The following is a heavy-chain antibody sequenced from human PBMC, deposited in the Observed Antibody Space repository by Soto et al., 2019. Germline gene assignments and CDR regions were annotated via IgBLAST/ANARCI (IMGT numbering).Heavy chain of an antibody. J-gene: IGHJ5*01. Sequence: SETLSLTCTVSGDSISSPDYYWSWIRQAPGKGLELIGYVYYRGSIYYTPSFESRVTISVDTSKNQFSLKLNSVTAADSAMYFCARVTFTPNWFDSWGQGILVTVSS. CDR3: ARVTFTPNWFDS. CDR1: GDSISSPDYY. D-gene: IGHD3-3*02. CDR2: VYYRGSI. V-gene: IGHV4-30-4*01.